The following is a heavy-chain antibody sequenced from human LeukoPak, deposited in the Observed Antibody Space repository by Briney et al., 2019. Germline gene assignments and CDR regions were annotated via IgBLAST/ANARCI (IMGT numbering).Heavy chain of an antibody. D-gene: IGHD3-22*01. CDR2: IKQDGSEK. V-gene: IGHV3-7*03. CDR1: GFTFSSYW. J-gene: IGHJ4*02. Sequence: PGGSLRLSCAASGFTFSSYWMSWVRQAPGKGLEWVANIKQDGSEKYYVDSVKGRFTIPRDNAKNSLYLQMNNLRAEDTAVYYCARDSFSRGSGYSDYWGQGTLVTVSS. CDR3: ARDSFSRGSGYSDY.